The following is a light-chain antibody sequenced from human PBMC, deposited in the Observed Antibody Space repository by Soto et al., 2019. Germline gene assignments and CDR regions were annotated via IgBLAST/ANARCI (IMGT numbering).Light chain of an antibody. Sequence: QSALTQPPSASGSPGQSVTISCTGTSSDVGVYNYVSWYQQHPGKAPKLMIYEVSKRPPGVPDRFSGSKSGNTASLTVSGLQAEDEADYYCSSYAGSNIVVFGGGTKLTVL. CDR3: SSYAGSNIVV. J-gene: IGLJ2*01. V-gene: IGLV2-8*01. CDR1: SSDVGVYNY. CDR2: EVS.